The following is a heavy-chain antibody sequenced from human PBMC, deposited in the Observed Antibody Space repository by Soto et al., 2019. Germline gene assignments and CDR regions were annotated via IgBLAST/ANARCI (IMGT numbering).Heavy chain of an antibody. V-gene: IGHV4-59*01. CDR1: GGSIVDYY. Sequence: SGTLSLTCSVSGGSIVDYYWSWIRQPPGKGLEWIGFIYYTGNTRYNPSLGSRVTISLDTSKNQFSLKLTSATAADTAFYYCARDVNRWELRGFFDPWGRGALVTVSS. D-gene: IGHD1-7*01. CDR3: ARDVNRWELRGFFDP. CDR2: IYYTGNT. J-gene: IGHJ5*02.